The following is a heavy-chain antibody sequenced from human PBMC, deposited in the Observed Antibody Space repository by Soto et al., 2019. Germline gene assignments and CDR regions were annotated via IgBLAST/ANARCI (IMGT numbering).Heavy chain of an antibody. J-gene: IGHJ4*02. D-gene: IGHD3-22*01. CDR3: ARRYYYDSSGYYPGGFDY. V-gene: IGHV4-59*08. Sequence: SETLSLTCTVSGGSISSYYWSWIRQPPGKGLEWIGYIYYSGSTNYNPSLKSRVTISVDTSKNQFSLKLSSVTTADTAVYYCARRYYYDSSGYYPGGFDYWGQGTLVTVSS. CDR1: GGSISSYY. CDR2: IYYSGST.